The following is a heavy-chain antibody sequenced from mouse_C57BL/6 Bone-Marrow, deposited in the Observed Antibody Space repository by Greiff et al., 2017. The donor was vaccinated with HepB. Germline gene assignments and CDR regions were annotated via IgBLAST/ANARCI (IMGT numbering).Heavy chain of an antibody. D-gene: IGHD2-4*01. CDR2: ILPGRGST. J-gene: IGHJ4*01. V-gene: IGHV1-9*01. Sequence: VQLQQSGAELMKPGASVKLSCKATGYTFTGYWIEWVKQRPGHGLEWIGEILPGRGSTNYNEKFKGKATFTADTSSNTAYMQLSSLTTEDSAIYYCARDDYDRGYAMDYWGQGTSVTVSS. CDR3: ARDDYDRGYAMDY. CDR1: GYTFTGYW.